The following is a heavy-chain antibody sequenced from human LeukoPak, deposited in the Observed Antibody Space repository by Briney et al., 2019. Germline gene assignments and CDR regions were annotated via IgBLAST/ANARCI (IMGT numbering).Heavy chain of an antibody. Sequence: SVKVSCKASGGTFSSYAISWVRQAPGQGLEWMGRIIPILGIANYAQKFQGRVTITADKSTSTAYMELSSLRSEDTDVYYCARDRGYDSSGYSPTGPLFDYWGQGTLVTVSS. D-gene: IGHD3-22*01. J-gene: IGHJ4*02. CDR3: ARDRGYDSSGYSPTGPLFDY. V-gene: IGHV1-69*04. CDR1: GGTFSSYA. CDR2: IIPILGIA.